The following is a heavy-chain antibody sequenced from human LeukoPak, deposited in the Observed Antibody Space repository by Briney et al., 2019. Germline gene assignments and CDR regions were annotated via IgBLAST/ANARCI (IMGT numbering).Heavy chain of an antibody. CDR2: IKQDGSEK. CDR1: GFTFSSYA. J-gene: IGHJ3*02. Sequence: GGSLRLSCAASGFTFSSYAMSWVRQAPGKGLEWVANIKQDGSEKYYVDSVKGRFTISRDNAKNSLYLQMNSLRAEDTAVYYCAREEYYDFWSGYWLDAFDIWGQGTMVTVSS. V-gene: IGHV3-7*01. CDR3: AREEYYDFWSGYWLDAFDI. D-gene: IGHD3-3*01.